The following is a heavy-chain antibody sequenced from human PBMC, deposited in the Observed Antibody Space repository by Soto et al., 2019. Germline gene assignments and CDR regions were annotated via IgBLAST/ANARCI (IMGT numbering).Heavy chain of an antibody. CDR2: IYYSGST. CDR1: GGSISSGDYY. CDR3: AVVPAAIGYFRFFDP. Sequence: SETLSLTCTVSGGSISSGDYYWSWIRQPPGKGLEWIGYIYYSGSTYYNPSLKSRVTISVDTSKNQFSLKLSSVTVADTAVYYCAVVPAAIGYFRFFDPWGQGTLVTVSS. D-gene: IGHD2-2*02. V-gene: IGHV4-30-4*01. J-gene: IGHJ5*02.